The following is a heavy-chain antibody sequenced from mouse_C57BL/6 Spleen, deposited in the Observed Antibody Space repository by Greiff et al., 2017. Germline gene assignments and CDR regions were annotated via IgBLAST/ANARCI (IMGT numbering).Heavy chain of an antibody. Sequence: EVQLQQSVAELVRPGASVKLSCTASGFNIKNTYMHWVKQRPEQGLEWIGRIDPANGNTKYAPKFQGKATITADTSSNTAYLQLSSLTSEDTAIYFWARGHYGSSYNYFDYWGQGTTLTVSS. CDR1: GFNIKNTY. CDR3: ARGHYGSSYNYFDY. V-gene: IGHV14-3*01. D-gene: IGHD1-1*01. J-gene: IGHJ2*01. CDR2: IDPANGNT.